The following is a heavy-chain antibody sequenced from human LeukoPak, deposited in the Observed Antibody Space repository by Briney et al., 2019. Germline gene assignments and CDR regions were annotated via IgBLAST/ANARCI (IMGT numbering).Heavy chain of an antibody. CDR3: ARGPSKIYLDAFDI. CDR2: IAYDGNNK. D-gene: IGHD2-2*01. J-gene: IGHJ3*02. Sequence: PGKSLRLSCAASGCTFSNYGMHWVRQAPGKGLEWVAVIAYDGNNKYYIDSVKDRFTISRDSSKNTLYLQMNSLRAEDTAVYYCARGPSKIYLDAFDIWGQRTMVSLSS. CDR1: GCTFSNYG. V-gene: IGHV3-30*03.